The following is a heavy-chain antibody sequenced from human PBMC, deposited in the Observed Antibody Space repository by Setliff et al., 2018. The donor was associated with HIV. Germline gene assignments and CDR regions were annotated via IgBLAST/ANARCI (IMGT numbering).Heavy chain of an antibody. CDR1: GFNFKTYG. Sequence: PGGSLRLSCAASGFNFKTYGMTWVRQAPAKGLDWVAHIGSSNHGIHYTASVQGRFTVSRDNANNLLFLQMNNLREEDTDVYYCASLYGDYGYWGHGTQGTGSA. CDR2: IGSSNHGI. J-gene: IGHJ4*01. V-gene: IGHV3-48*02. D-gene: IGHD3-10*01. CDR3: ASLYGDYGY.